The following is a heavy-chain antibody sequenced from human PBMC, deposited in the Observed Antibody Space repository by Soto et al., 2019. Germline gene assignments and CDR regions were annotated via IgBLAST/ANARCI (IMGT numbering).Heavy chain of an antibody. J-gene: IGHJ4*02. CDR3: ARGGGGGY. D-gene: IGHD3-16*01. CDR2: IYYSGST. V-gene: IGHV4-61*01. Sequence: QVQLQESGPGLVKPSETLSLTCTVSGGSVSSGRYYWSWIRQPPGKGLEWIGYIYYSGSTNNNPPLKSRVTISVDTSKNQFSLKLSSVTAADTAVYYCARGGGGGYWGQGTLVTVSS. CDR1: GGSVSSGRYY.